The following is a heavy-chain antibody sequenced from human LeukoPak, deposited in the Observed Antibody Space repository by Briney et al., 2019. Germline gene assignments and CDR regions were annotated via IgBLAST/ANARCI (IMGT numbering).Heavy chain of an antibody. CDR3: ARTAGPNQELQFLEWLLDY. D-gene: IGHD3-3*01. CDR1: GYSFTSYW. J-gene: IGHJ4*02. Sequence: GESLKISCKGSGYSFTSYWIGWVRQMPGKGLEWMGIIYPGDSDTRYSPSFQGQVTISADKSISTAYLQWSSLKASDTAMYYCARTAGPNQELQFLEWLLDYWGQGTLVTVSS. CDR2: IYPGDSDT. V-gene: IGHV5-51*01.